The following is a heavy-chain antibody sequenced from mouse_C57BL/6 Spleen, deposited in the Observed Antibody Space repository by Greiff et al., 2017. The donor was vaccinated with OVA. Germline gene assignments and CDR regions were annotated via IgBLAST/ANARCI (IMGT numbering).Heavy chain of an antibody. V-gene: IGHV1-50*01. CDR1: GYTFTSYW. Sequence: QVQLKQPGAELVKPGASVKLSCKASGYTFTSYWMQWVKQRPGQGLEWIGEIDPSDSYTNYNQKFKGKATLTVDTSSSTAYMQLSSLTSEDSAVYYCARGDDGYLYYFDYWGQGTTLTVSS. J-gene: IGHJ2*01. CDR2: IDPSDSYT. CDR3: ARGDDGYLYYFDY. D-gene: IGHD2-3*01.